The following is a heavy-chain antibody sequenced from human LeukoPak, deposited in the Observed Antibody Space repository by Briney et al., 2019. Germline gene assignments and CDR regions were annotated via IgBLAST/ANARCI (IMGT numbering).Heavy chain of an antibody. CDR3: AEVAAATSY. V-gene: IGHV3-23*01. D-gene: IGHD6-25*01. J-gene: IGHJ4*02. CDR1: RFTFSDYS. CDR2: ISGSGGST. Sequence: PGGSLRLSCAASRFTFSDYSMNWVRQAPGKGLEWVSAISGSGGSTYYADSVKGRFTISRDNSKNTLYLQMNSLRAEDTAVYYCAEVAAATSYWGQGTLVTVSS.